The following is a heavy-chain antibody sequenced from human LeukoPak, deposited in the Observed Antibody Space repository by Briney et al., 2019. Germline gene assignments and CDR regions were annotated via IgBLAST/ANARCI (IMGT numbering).Heavy chain of an antibody. D-gene: IGHD3-10*01. V-gene: IGHV1-8*01. CDR1: GYTFTRYD. CDR2: MNPNSGNT. CDR3: AREFLWFGELSYYFDY. J-gene: IGHJ4*02. Sequence: ASVKVSCKASGYTFTRYDINWVRQATGQGLEWMGWMNPNSGNTGYAQKFQGRVTMTRNTSISTAYMELSSLRSEDTAVYYCAREFLWFGELSYYFDYWGQGTLVTVSS.